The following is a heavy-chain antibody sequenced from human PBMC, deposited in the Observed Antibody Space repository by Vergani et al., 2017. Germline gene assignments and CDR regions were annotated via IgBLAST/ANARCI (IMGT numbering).Heavy chain of an antibody. D-gene: IGHD3-3*01. CDR1: GYSFPNYW. CDR2: IYPGDSDT. J-gene: IGHJ6*03. Sequence: EVQLVQSGAEVKKPGESLKISCKGSGYSFPNYWIGWVRQMPGKGLEWMGIIYPGDSDTRYSPSFQGQVTISADKSISAAYLQWSSLKASDTAMYYCARVTPRFGVVLYYLDVWGKGTTVTVSS. V-gene: IGHV5-51*03. CDR3: ARVTPRFGVVLYYLDV.